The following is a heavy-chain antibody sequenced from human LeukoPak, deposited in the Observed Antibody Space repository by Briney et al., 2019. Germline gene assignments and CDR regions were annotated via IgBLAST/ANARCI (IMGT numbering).Heavy chain of an antibody. J-gene: IGHJ4*02. D-gene: IGHD3-3*01. Sequence: ASVKVSCKASGYTFINNWMHWVRQAPGQGLEWMGIINPSGGSTSYAQKFQGRVTMTRDMSTSTVYMELSSLRSEDTAVYYCARAPIFGVVTLDYWGQGTLVTVSS. V-gene: IGHV1-46*01. CDR1: GYTFINNW. CDR2: INPSGGST. CDR3: ARAPIFGVVTLDY.